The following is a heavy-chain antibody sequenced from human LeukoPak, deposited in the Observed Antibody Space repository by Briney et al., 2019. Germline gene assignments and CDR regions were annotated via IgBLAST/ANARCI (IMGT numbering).Heavy chain of an antibody. CDR1: GLTFSSYS. CDR2: ISSLSGTI. Sequence: GGSLRLSCEASGLTFSSYSMNWVRQAPGEGLEWISYISSLSGTIYYADSVKGRFTVSRDNAKNSLYLQMNSLRAEDTAVYYCARDLMVRGVIHYYYMDVWGKGTTVTISS. CDR3: ARDLMVRGVIHYYYMDV. V-gene: IGHV3-48*04. J-gene: IGHJ6*03. D-gene: IGHD3-10*01.